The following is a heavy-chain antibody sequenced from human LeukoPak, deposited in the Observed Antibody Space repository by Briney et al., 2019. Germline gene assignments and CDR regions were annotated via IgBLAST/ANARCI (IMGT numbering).Heavy chain of an antibody. J-gene: IGHJ6*02. D-gene: IGHD3-10*01. V-gene: IGHV4-34*01. CDR3: ARGLPITMVRGVINYNYYYYGMDV. CDR1: GGSFSGYY. CDR2: INHSGST. Sequence: SETLPLTCAVYGGSFSGYYWSWIRQPPGKGLEWIGEINHSGSTNYNPSLKSRVTISVDTSKNQFSLKLSSVTAADTAVCYCARGLPITMVRGVINYNYYYYGMDVWGQGTTVTVSS.